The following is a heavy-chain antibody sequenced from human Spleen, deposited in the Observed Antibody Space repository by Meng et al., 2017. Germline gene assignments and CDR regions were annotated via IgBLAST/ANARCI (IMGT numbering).Heavy chain of an antibody. CDR3: ARGNNYAFEY. CDR2: VITNSGDT. D-gene: IGHD5-18*01. Sequence: QVKLVPSGGEVKKPGSSVKVSCKASGGTFSSYAISWVRQAPGQGLEWMGRVITNSGDTNYVQKFQGRVTMTRDTSMSTVYMELSRLISDDTAVYYCARGNNYAFEYWGQGTLVTVSS. CDR1: GGTFSSYA. J-gene: IGHJ4*02. V-gene: IGHV1-2*06.